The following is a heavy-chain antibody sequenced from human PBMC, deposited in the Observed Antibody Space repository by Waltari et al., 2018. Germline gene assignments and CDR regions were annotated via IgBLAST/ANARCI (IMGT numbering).Heavy chain of an antibody. CDR2: INHSGST. CDR1: GGSFSGYY. V-gene: IGHV4-34*01. J-gene: IGHJ6*02. Sequence: QVQLQQWGAGLLKPSETLSLTCAVYGGSFSGYYWSWLRQPPGKGLEWIGEINHSGSTNYNPSLKSRVTISVDTSKNQFSLKLSSVTAADTAVYYCARGIATYRPSYYYYYGMDVWGQGTTVTVSS. CDR3: ARGIATYRPSYYYYYGMDV. D-gene: IGHD2-21*01.